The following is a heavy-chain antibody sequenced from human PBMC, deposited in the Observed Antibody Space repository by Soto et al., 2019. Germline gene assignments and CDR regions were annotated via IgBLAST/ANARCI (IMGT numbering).Heavy chain of an antibody. CDR2: ISGSGGST. V-gene: IGHV3-23*01. CDR1: EFAYSSGR. D-gene: IGHD6-13*01. Sequence: CVRQSVAAGEFAYSSGRRSRESKTPGKGLEWVSAISGSGGSTFYADSVKGRFTISRDNSKKTLYLQMNSLRAEDTAVYYCAKDWVRAIAGAGTIYSVSWC. CDR3: AKDWVRAIAGAGTIYSVS. J-gene: IGHJ5*01.